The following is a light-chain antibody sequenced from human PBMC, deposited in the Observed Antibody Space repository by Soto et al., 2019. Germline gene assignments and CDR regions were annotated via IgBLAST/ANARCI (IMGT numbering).Light chain of an antibody. CDR2: GAS. CDR1: QSVSSSY. J-gene: IGKJ1*01. CDR3: QQYGSSLAWT. Sequence: EILLPQSPGTLSLSPGQRATLACSASQSVSSSYLAWHQQKPGQAPRLLIYGASSRATGIPDRFSGSGSGTDFTLTISRLEPEDFAVYYCQQYGSSLAWTFGQGTTVEIK. V-gene: IGKV3-20*01.